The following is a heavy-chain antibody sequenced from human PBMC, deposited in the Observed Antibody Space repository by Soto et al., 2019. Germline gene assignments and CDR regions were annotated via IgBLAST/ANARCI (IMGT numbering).Heavy chain of an antibody. CDR1: GFMFSSYA. V-gene: IGHV3-23*04. CDR3: AKLTYPSDSTGYYYERVSGWIDS. J-gene: IGHJ5*01. D-gene: IGHD3-22*01. Sequence: EVLVVESGGGLVQPGGSLRLSCEASGFMFSSYAMSWVRQAPGKGLEWVSSISASGGTANLADSVEGRCTISRDNSKSTLYLQMNSLRAEDTAVYYCAKLTYPSDSTGYYYERVSGWIDSWGQGTLVTVSS. CDR2: ISASGGTA.